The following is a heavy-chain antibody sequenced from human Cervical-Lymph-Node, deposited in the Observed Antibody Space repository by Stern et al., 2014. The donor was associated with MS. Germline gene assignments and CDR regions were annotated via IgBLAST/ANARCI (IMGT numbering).Heavy chain of an antibody. D-gene: IGHD1-26*01. CDR1: GYSFTAYF. Sequence: VQLVESGAEVKKPGASVKVSCKASGYSFTAYFIHWVRQAPGPGLGWMGWISTDTGGANYAQRFQGRVTMTRDTSISTTYMELSRLRSDDTAVYYCARDRGSHSDYWGQGTLVTVSS. J-gene: IGHJ4*02. CDR3: ARDRGSHSDY. V-gene: IGHV1-2*02. CDR2: ISTDTGGA.